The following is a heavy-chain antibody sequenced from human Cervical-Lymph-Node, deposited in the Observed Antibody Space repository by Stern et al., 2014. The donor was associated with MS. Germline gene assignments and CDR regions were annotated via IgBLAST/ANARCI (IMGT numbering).Heavy chain of an antibody. CDR1: GGTFSSSYA. V-gene: IGHV1-69*04. J-gene: IGHJ5*02. D-gene: IGHD2-15*01. Sequence: QVQLQQSGAEVKKPGSSVKVSCKASGGTFSSSYAVSWVRQAPGQGLEWMGRIIPILGLPNYAQKFQTRLTITADKSTSTVYMELSSLTSEDTAVYYCARGIVSNRPAATLHNLFDPWGQGTLVTVSS. CDR2: IIPILGLP. CDR3: ARGIVSNRPAATLHNLFDP.